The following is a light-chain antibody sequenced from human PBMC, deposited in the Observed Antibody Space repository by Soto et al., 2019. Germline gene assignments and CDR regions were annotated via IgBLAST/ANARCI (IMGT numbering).Light chain of an antibody. CDR1: SSDVGGYNY. CDR3: SSFGSTNTVL. V-gene: IGLV2-14*01. Sequence: QSALTQPASVSGSPGQSITISCTGTSSDVGGYNYVSWYQQDPGKAPKLLIYEVTKRPSGVSNRFSGSKSGNTDSLTISGLQAADEADYYCSSFGSTNTVLFGGGTKLTVL. CDR2: EVT. J-gene: IGLJ2*01.